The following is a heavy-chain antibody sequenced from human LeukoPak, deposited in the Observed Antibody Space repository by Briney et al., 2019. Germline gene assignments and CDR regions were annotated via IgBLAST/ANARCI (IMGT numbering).Heavy chain of an antibody. V-gene: IGHV4-39*07. CDR3: AREARFALPVVGSGDY. D-gene: IGHD6-19*01. CDR2: MFYNGAT. Sequence: PSDTLSLTCSVSGGSISSRDYYWGWIRQPPGKGLEWIVTMFYNGATKSNRSLSSRVTMSIDTSKNQFSLKLRSVTAADTAVYYCAREARFALPVVGSGDYWGQGTLVTVSS. J-gene: IGHJ4*02. CDR1: GGSISSRDYY.